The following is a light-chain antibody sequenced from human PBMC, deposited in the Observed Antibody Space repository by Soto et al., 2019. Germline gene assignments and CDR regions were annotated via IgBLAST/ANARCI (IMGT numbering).Light chain of an antibody. V-gene: IGKV3-20*01. CDR3: QLYGSSPPWA. J-gene: IGKJ1*01. Sequence: EIVLTQSPGTLSLSPGERATLSCRASQSVSNGNLAWYQQKPGQAPGLLSYATSSRATGIPDRFSGGGSGTDFTLTIYGLEPEDFAVYYCQLYGSSPPWAFGQGTRVEI. CDR2: ATS. CDR1: QSVSNGN.